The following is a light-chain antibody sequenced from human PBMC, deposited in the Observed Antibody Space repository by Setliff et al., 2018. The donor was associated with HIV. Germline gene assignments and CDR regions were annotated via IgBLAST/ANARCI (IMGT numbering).Light chain of an antibody. CDR2: STR. CDR3: LIYEGGSFA. V-gene: IGLV7-43*01. Sequence: QAVVTQEPSLTVSPGGTVTLTCTSSAGPVTSAHYPSWFQPKPGQAPRPLIYSTRNKHSWTPARFSGSLLGGKPALTLSGVQPEDEAEYYCLIYEGGSFAFGLGTKGTV. J-gene: IGLJ1*01. CDR1: AGPVTSAHY.